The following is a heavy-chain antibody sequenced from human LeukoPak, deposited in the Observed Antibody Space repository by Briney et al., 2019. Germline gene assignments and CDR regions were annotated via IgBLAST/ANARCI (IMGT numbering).Heavy chain of an antibody. V-gene: IGHV3-23*01. Sequence: GGSLRLSCAASGFTFSNYGMSWVRQAPGKGLEWVSGLSSSGFSTYYADSVKGRFTISRDSSKNTLYLQMNSLRAEDTAVYYCAKDQGVNGTGDWFDAWGQGTLVTVSS. CDR2: LSSSGFST. D-gene: IGHD1-20*01. J-gene: IGHJ5*02. CDR3: AKDQGVNGTGDWFDA. CDR1: GFTFSNYG.